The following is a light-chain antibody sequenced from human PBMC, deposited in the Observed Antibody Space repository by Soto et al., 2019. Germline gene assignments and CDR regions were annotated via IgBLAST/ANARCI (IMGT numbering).Light chain of an antibody. Sequence: QSVLTQPASVSGSPGQSITISCTGTSGDVGSYNLVSWYQQHPGKAPKLMIYEDIKRPSGVSNRFSGSKSGNTASLTISGLQAEDEADYYCCSYTRSATWVFGGGTKVTVL. CDR1: SGDVGSYNL. CDR3: CSYTRSATWV. J-gene: IGLJ3*02. V-gene: IGLV2-23*01. CDR2: EDI.